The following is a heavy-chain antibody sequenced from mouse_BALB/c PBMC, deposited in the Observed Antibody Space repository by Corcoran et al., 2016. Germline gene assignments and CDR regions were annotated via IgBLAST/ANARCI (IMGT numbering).Heavy chain of an antibody. CDR3: ARGDDSYYYAMDY. V-gene: IGHV1S56*01. D-gene: IGHD2-4*01. Sequence: QVQLQQSGPELVKPAALVKISCKASGYTFTSYDINWVQQRPGQGLEWIGWIYPGDGSTKYNEKFKSKATLTADKSSSTAYMQLSSLNSENSAVYFCARGDDSYYYAMDYWGQGTSVTVSS. J-gene: IGHJ4*01. CDR2: IYPGDGST. CDR1: GYTFTSYD.